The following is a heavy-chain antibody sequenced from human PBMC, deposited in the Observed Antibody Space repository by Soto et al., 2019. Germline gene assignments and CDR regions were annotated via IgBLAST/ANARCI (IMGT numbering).Heavy chain of an antibody. CDR1: GGSISSSSYH. CDR2: IYYSGST. D-gene: IGHD3-22*01. CDR3: ARHRGIVSCPSPYYYLMYV. Sequence: PSETLSLTCTVSGGSISSSSYHWGWIRQPPGKGLEWIGSIYYSGSTYYNPSLKSRVTISVDTSKNQFSLKLSSVTAADTAVYYCARHRGIVSCPSPYYYLMYVWGQGTTVIVSS. J-gene: IGHJ6*02. V-gene: IGHV4-39*01.